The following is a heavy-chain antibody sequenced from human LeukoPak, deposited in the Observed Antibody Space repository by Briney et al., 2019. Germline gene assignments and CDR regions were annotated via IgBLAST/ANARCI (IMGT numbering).Heavy chain of an antibody. J-gene: IGHJ4*02. CDR1: GGSISSYY. Sequence: PSETLSLTCTVSGGSISSYYWSWIRQPPGKGLEWIGSVYYSKNTYYNPSLKSRVTISADTSKNQFSLTLGSVSATDTAVYYCASPRGFSYGYFDYWGQGTLVTVSS. CDR3: ASPRGFSYGYFDY. CDR2: VYYSKNT. D-gene: IGHD5-18*01. V-gene: IGHV4-39*01.